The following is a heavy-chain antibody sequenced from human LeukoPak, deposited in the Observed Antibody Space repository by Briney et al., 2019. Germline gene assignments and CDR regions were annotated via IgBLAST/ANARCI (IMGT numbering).Heavy chain of an antibody. J-gene: IGHJ4*02. Sequence: SGGSLRLSCAVSGLTFNNYAMSWVRQAPGKGLEWVSGISGRGASKYYADSVKGRFTISRDNSKNTLYLQMNSLRAEDTAVYYCAKDGRGYNYADFEYWGQGTLVTVSS. D-gene: IGHD5-18*01. CDR2: ISGRGASK. CDR1: GLTFNNYA. V-gene: IGHV3-23*01. CDR3: AKDGRGYNYADFEY.